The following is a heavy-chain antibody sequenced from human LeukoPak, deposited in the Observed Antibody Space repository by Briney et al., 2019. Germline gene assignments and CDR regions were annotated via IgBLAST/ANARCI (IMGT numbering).Heavy chain of an antibody. J-gene: IGHJ3*02. CDR2: IYHSGST. CDR3: ARFAMGGALDI. V-gene: IGHV4-38-2*02. D-gene: IGHD5-18*01. CDR1: GYSISSGYY. Sequence: SETLSLTCTVSGYSISSGYYWGWIRQPPGKGLEWIGSIYHSGSTYYNPSLKSRVTISVDTSKSQFSLKLSSVTAADTAVYYCARFAMGGALDIWGQGTMVTVSS.